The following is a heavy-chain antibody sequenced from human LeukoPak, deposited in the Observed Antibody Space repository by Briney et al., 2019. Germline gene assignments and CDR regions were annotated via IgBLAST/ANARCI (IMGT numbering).Heavy chain of an antibody. CDR3: AKDRCSNGIGCYYYYMDV. J-gene: IGHJ6*03. Sequence: GGSLRLSCAAPGFTFSSYGMHWVRQAPGKGLEWVAYIQYDGSNEQYADSVKGRFSISRDSSKNILYLQMNSLRAEDTAVYYCAKDRCSNGIGCYYYYMDVWGKGTTVTISS. CDR2: IQYDGSNE. CDR1: GFTFSSYG. V-gene: IGHV3-30*02. D-gene: IGHD2-8*01.